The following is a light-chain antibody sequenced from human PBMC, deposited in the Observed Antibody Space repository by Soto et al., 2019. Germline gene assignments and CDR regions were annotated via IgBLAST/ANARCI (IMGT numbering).Light chain of an antibody. Sequence: EIVLTQSPGTLSLSPGERATLSCRASQSISSSYLAWYQVKPGQAPRLLIYGASSRATGFPDRFSGSGSGTDVTLTISRLEPEDFAVYYCQQYGSSPQTFGQGTKVEFK. CDR1: QSISSSY. CDR3: QQYGSSPQT. V-gene: IGKV3-20*01. J-gene: IGKJ1*01. CDR2: GAS.